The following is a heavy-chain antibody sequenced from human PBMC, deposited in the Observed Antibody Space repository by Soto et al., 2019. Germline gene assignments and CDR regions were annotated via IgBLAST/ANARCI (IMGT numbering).Heavy chain of an antibody. J-gene: IGHJ6*02. CDR1: GVSFNNNG. CDR2: VSPPFRTS. CDR3: ARVLYYGSGSYSPYGMDV. D-gene: IGHD3-10*01. V-gene: IGHV1-69*01. Sequence: QVQLVQSGAEVKKPGSSVKVSCKTSGVSFNNNGIGWVRQAPGHGLEWMGGVSPPFRTSNYARKFQGRISITADASTGTVNMELSSLTSEDTAQYYCARVLYYGSGSYSPYGMDVWGQGPTVTVS.